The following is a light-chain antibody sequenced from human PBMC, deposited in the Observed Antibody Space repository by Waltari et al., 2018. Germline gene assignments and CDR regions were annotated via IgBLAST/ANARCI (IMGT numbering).Light chain of an antibody. CDR3: QSYDSSLSGLYVV. V-gene: IGLV1-40*01. J-gene: IGLJ2*01. Sequence: QSVLTQPPSVSGAPGQRVTISCPGSSHNLGPGYDVHWYQQLPGTAPKLLIYGNSNRPSGVPDRFSGSKSGTSASLAITGLQAEDEADYYCQSYDSSLSGLYVVFGGGTKLTVL. CDR2: GNS. CDR1: SHNLGPGYD.